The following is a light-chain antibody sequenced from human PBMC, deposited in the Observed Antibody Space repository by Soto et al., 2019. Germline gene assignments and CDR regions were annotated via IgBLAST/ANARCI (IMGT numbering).Light chain of an antibody. V-gene: IGLV2-8*01. CDR1: SSDVGAYNY. CDR2: EVT. Sequence: QSALTQPPSASGSPGQSVTISCTGTSSDVGAYNYVSWYQQHPGKAPKLMIYEVTKRPSGVTDRFSGSKSGNSASLTVSGLQAEDEADYYCSSYAGNNIHVIFGGGTKLTVL. CDR3: SSYAGNNIHVI. J-gene: IGLJ2*01.